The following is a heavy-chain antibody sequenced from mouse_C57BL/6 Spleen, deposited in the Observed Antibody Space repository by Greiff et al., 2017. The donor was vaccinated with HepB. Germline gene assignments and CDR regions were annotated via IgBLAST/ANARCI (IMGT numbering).Heavy chain of an antibody. CDR1: GYSITSCYY. J-gene: IGHJ2*01. D-gene: IGHD1-1*01. CDR3: ARRGYYGSTSDY. V-gene: IGHV3-6*01. CDR2: ISYDGSN. Sequence: EVQLQQSGPGLVKPSQSLSLTCSVTGYSITSCYYWNWIRQFPGNKLEWMGYISYDGSNNYNPSLKNRISITRDTSKNQFFLKLNSVTTEDTATYYCARRGYYGSTSDYWGQGTTLTVSS.